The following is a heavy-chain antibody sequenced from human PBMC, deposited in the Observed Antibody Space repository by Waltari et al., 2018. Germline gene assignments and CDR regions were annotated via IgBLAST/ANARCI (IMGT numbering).Heavy chain of an antibody. CDR2: IYYSGST. CDR3: ARGVYDFWSGYYDY. Sequence: QVQLQESGPGLVKPSETLSLTCTVSGGSISSYYWSWILQPPGKGLEWIGYIYYSGSTNYNPSLKSRVTISVDTSKNQFSLKLSSVTAADTAVYYCARGVYDFWSGYYDYWGQGTLVTVSS. J-gene: IGHJ4*02. V-gene: IGHV4-59*01. D-gene: IGHD3-3*01. CDR1: GGSISSYY.